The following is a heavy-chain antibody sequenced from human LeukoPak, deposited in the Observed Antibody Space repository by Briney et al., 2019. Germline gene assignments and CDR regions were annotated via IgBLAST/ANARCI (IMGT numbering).Heavy chain of an antibody. J-gene: IGHJ3*02. CDR3: ARFGSSTWYKGAFDI. CDR2: IVHSGNT. V-gene: IGHV4-34*12. Sequence: SETLSLTCAVYGGSFSGYYWSWIRQPPGKGLEGIGEIVHSGNTKYNPSLKSRVTISVDTSKNQFSLNLTSVTAADTAVYYCARFGSSTWYKGAFDIWGQGTMVTVAS. D-gene: IGHD6-13*01. CDR1: GGSFSGYY.